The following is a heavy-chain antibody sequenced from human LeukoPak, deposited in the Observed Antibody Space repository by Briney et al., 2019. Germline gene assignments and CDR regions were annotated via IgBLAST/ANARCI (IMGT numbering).Heavy chain of an antibody. J-gene: IGHJ4*02. CDR2: ISSSSSDI. CDR1: GFIFSSYS. Sequence: GGSLRLSCAASGFIFSSYSMNWVRQAPGKGLGWVSSISSSSSDIYYADSVKGRFTISRDNAKNSLYLQMNSLRAEDTAVYYCARAPTVTTFGNWGQGTLVTVSS. V-gene: IGHV3-21*01. CDR3: ARAPTVTTFGN. D-gene: IGHD4-17*01.